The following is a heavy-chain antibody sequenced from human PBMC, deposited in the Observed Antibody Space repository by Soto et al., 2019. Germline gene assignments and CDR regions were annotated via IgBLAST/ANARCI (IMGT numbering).Heavy chain of an antibody. V-gene: IGHV3-49*03. CDR1: GFTFGDYA. J-gene: IGHJ3*02. CDR3: TRVGSYYDSSGYFPDAFDI. Sequence: GGSLRLSCTASGFTFGDYAMSWFRQAPGKGLEWVGFIRSKAYGGTTEYAASVKGRFTSSRDDSKSIAYLQMNSLKTEDTAVYYCTRVGSYYDSSGYFPDAFDIWGQGTMVTVSS. D-gene: IGHD3-22*01. CDR2: IRSKAYGGTT.